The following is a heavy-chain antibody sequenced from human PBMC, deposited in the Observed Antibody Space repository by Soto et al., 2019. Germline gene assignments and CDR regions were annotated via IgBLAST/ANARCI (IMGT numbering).Heavy chain of an antibody. D-gene: IGHD3-9*01. CDR2: IWYDGSNK. CDR3: ASDILTGHDAFDI. CDR1: GFTFSSNG. J-gene: IGHJ3*02. Sequence: GGSLRLSCAASGFTFSSNGMHWVRQAPGKGLEWVAVIWYDGSNKYYADSVKGRFTISRDNSKNTLYLQMNSLRAEDTAVYYCASDILTGHDAFDIWGQGTMVTVS. V-gene: IGHV3-33*01.